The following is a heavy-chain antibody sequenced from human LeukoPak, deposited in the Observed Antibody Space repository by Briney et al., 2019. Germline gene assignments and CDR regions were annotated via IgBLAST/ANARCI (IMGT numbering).Heavy chain of an antibody. CDR3: AELGITMIGGV. CDR1: GFTFSSYE. V-gene: IGHV3-48*03. D-gene: IGHD3-10*02. Sequence: GGSLRLSCAASGFTFSSYEMNWVREAPGKGLEWVSYISSSGSTIYYADSVKGRFTISRDNAKNSLYLQMNSLRAEDTAVYYCAELGITMIGGVWGQGTMVTVSS. J-gene: IGHJ3*01. CDR2: ISSSGSTI.